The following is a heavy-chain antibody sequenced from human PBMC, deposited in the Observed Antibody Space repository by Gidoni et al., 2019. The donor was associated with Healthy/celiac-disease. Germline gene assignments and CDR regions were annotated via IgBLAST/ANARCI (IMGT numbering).Heavy chain of an antibody. CDR2: INPTSGGT. V-gene: IGHV1-2*04. CDR3: ARYTAMATMSVDYYDYYGMDV. Sequence: QVQLVQSGAEVKKPGASVKVSCKASGYTFTGYYMHWVRQAPGHWLEWMGWINPTSGGTNYAQKFECWVPMTRDMSISTAYMELSMLRSADTAVYYCARYTAMATMSVDYYDYYGMDVWGQGTTVTVSS. CDR1: GYTFTGYY. D-gene: IGHD5-18*01. J-gene: IGHJ6*02.